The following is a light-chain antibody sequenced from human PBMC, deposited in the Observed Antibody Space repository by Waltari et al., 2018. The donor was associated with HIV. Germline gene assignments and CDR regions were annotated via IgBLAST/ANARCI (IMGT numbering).Light chain of an antibody. V-gene: IGKV1-5*03. CDR2: RAT. Sequence: DIHMTQSPPTLTASVGDRVNITCRASQTVGDWLAWYQQKPGEAPSLLIYRATDGERGVPSRFSGSASGTDFNLAIDSLHPDDFATYYCHQYSDYLGSFGQGTRVELK. J-gene: IGKJ1*01. CDR3: HQYSDYLGS. CDR1: QTVGDW.